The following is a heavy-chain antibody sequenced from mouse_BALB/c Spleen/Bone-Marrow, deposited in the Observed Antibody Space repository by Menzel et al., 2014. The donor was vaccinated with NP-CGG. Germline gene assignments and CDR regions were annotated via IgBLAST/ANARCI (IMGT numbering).Heavy chain of an antibody. CDR3: AREIINDYHWYFDV. D-gene: IGHD2-4*01. J-gene: IGHJ1*01. CDR1: GFTFTDYY. V-gene: IGHV7-3*02. Sequence: EVHLVESGGGLVQPGGSLRLSCATSGFTFTDYYMSWVRQPPGKALEWLGFIRNKANGYTTEYSASVKGRFTTSRDNSQSILYLQMNTLRAEDSATYYCAREIINDYHWYFDVWGAGTTVTVSS. CDR2: IRNKANGYTT.